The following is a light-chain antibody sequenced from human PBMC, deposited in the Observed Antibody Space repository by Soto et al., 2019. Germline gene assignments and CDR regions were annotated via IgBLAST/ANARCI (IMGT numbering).Light chain of an antibody. Sequence: EIVMTQSPATLSVSTGERATLSCRASQSFSSSLAWYQQIPCQAPRLLIYGASPRATGIPARFSGSGSGTEFTLTISSLQSEDFAVYYCQQYNNWPPIPFGQLRRLAI. J-gene: IGKJ5*01. V-gene: IGKV3-15*01. CDR1: QSFSSS. CDR2: GAS. CDR3: QQYNNWPPIP.